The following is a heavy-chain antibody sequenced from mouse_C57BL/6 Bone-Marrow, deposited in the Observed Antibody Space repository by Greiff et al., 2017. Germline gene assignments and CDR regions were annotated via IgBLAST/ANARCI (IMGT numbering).Heavy chain of an antibody. CDR3: TRCGKYVVYYAMDY. CDR1: GYTFTSYW. Sequence: EVQVVESGTVLARPGASVKMSCKTSGYTFTSYWMHWVKQRPGQGLEWIGAIYPGNSATSYNQKFKGKDKLTAVTSASTAYLELRSLTNEDCAVYYGTRCGKYVVYYAMDYWGQGNSV. V-gene: IGHV1-5*01. CDR2: IYPGNSAT. D-gene: IGHD2-1*01. J-gene: IGHJ4*01.